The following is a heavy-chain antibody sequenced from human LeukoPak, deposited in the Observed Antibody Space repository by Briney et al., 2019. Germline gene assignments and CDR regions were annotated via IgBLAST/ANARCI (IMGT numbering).Heavy chain of an antibody. V-gene: IGHV1-2*02. Sequence: GASVKVSCKASGYTFTSYGISWVRQAPGQGLEWMGWINPNSGGTNYAQKFQGRVTMTRDTSISTAYMELSRLRSDDTAVYYCARAAVAGAHYYYYYMDVWGKGTTVTISS. CDR2: INPNSGGT. J-gene: IGHJ6*03. CDR1: GYTFTSYG. D-gene: IGHD6-19*01. CDR3: ARAAVAGAHYYYYYMDV.